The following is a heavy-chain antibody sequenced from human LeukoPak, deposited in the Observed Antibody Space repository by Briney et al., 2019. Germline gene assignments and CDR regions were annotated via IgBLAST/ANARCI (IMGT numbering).Heavy chain of an antibody. Sequence: GGSLRLSCAASGFTFSSYWMHWVRQAPGKGLVWVSRITSDGSSTSYADSVKGRFTISRDNAKNSLYLQMNSLRAEDTAVYYCARDAGYCSSTSCYSRNFDSWGQGTLVTVSS. CDR3: ARDAGYCSSTSCYSRNFDS. V-gene: IGHV3-74*01. J-gene: IGHJ4*02. D-gene: IGHD2-2*01. CDR2: ITSDGSST. CDR1: GFTFSSYW.